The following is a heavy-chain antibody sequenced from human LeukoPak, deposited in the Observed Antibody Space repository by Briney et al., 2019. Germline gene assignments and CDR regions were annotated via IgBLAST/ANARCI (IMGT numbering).Heavy chain of an antibody. CDR1: GFTFSSYW. J-gene: IGHJ4*02. CDR3: ARASALATPPFAY. Sequence: GGSLRLSCAASGFTFSSYWMHWVRQAPGKGLVWVSRINIDGSTSKYADSVKGRFTISRDNAKNAVYLQMNSLRVEDTAVYYCARASALATPPFAYWGQGTLVTVSS. CDR2: INIDGSTS. V-gene: IGHV3-74*03. D-gene: IGHD5-24*01.